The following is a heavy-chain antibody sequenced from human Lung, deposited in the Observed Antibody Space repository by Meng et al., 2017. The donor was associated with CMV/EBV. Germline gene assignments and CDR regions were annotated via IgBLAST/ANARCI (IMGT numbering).Heavy chain of an antibody. CDR3: AKGLRYYYGMDV. V-gene: IGHV3-43D*03. Sequence: GGSLRLXXAASGFTFDDYAMHWVRQAPGKGLEWVSLISWDGGSTYYADSVKGRFTISRDNSKNSLYLQMNSLRAEDTALYYCAKGLRYYYGMDVWGQGPTVTVSS. CDR1: GFTFDDYA. D-gene: IGHD6-19*01. CDR2: ISWDGGST. J-gene: IGHJ6*02.